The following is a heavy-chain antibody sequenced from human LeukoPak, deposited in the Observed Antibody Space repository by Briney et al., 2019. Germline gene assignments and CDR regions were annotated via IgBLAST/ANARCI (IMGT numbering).Heavy chain of an antibody. J-gene: IGHJ4*02. D-gene: IGHD3-10*01. CDR1: GYTFTCYY. CDR3: ARTMNYYGSPD. Sequence: ASVKVSCKASGYTFTCYYMHWVRQAPGQGLEWMGWINPNSGGTNYAQRFQGRVTMTRDTSISTAYMELSRVRSDDTAVYYCARTMNYYGSPDWGQGTLVTVSS. V-gene: IGHV1-2*02. CDR2: INPNSGGT.